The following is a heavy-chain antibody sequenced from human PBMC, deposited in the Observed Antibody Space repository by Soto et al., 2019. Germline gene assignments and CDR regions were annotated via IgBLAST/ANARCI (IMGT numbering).Heavy chain of an antibody. Sequence: TFGDHAFTWVRQAPWKGLEWVGFIRSKTYGGTTEYAASVQGRFTISRDDSKSIAYLQMNSLKTEDTAVYYCATARVTYFPHAFDIWGQGTMVTVSS. CDR1: TFGDHA. CDR3: ATARVTYFPHAFDI. D-gene: IGHD3-10*01. CDR2: IRSKTYGGTT. V-gene: IGHV3-49*04. J-gene: IGHJ3*02.